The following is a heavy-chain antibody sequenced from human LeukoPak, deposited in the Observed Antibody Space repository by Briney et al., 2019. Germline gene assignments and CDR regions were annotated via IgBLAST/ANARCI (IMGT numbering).Heavy chain of an antibody. V-gene: IGHV4-61*09. CDR1: GGSISSGSYY. CDR2: IYTSGST. J-gene: IGHJ4*02. D-gene: IGHD6-19*01. Sequence: PPETLSLTCTVSGGSISSGSYYWSWIRQPAGKGLEWIGHIYTSGSTNYNPSLKSRVTISVDTSKNQFSLKLSSVTAADTAVYYCARHVEIAVAGPIDYWGQGTLVTVSS. CDR3: ARHVEIAVAGPIDY.